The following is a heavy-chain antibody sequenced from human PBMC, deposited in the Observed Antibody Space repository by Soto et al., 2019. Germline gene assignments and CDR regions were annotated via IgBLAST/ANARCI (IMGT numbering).Heavy chain of an antibody. V-gene: IGHV3-64D*06. J-gene: IGHJ4*02. Sequence: GGSLRLSCSASGFTFSIYAMHWVRQAPGKGLEYVSSISINGGSTHYADSVKGRFTISRDNSKNTQYLQMSSLRADDTALYYCVKGEYYYDSSGYYLFAYWGQGTLVTVSS. CDR3: VKGEYYYDSSGYYLFAY. CDR1: GFTFSIYA. D-gene: IGHD3-22*01. CDR2: ISINGGST.